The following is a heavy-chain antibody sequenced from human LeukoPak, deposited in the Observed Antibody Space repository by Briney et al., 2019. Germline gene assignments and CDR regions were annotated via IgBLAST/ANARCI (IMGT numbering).Heavy chain of an antibody. CDR2: ISYDGSNK. CDR3: AREPIYSYGQMAGEYYYYYSMDV. J-gene: IGHJ6*02. Sequence: GRSLRLSCAASGFTFSSYGMHWVRQAPGKGLEWVAVISYDGSNKYYADSVKGRFTISRDNSKNTLYLQMNSLRAEDTAVYYCAREPIYSYGQMAGEYYYYYSMDVWGQGTTVTVSS. D-gene: IGHD5-18*01. V-gene: IGHV3-30*03. CDR1: GFTFSSYG.